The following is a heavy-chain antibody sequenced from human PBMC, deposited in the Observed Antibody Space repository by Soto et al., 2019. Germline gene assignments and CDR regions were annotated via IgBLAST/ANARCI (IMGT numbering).Heavy chain of an antibody. V-gene: IGHV3-23*01. Sequence: EVQLLESGGGLVQPGGSLRLSCAASGFTFSSYAMSWVRQAPGKGLEWVSAISGSGGSTYYADSVKGQFTISRDNSKNKLYLQMNSLRAEDTAVYYCAKIPHSSSWYLDAFDIWGQGTMVTVSS. D-gene: IGHD6-13*01. CDR1: GFTFSSYA. CDR2: ISGSGGST. J-gene: IGHJ3*02. CDR3: AKIPHSSSWYLDAFDI.